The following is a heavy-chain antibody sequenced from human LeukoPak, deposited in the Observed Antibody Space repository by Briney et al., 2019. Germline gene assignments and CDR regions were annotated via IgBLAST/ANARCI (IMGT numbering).Heavy chain of an antibody. V-gene: IGHV3-23*01. Sequence: GGSLRLSCAASGFTFSSDAMSWVRQAPGKGLEGVSAISGSGGSTYYADSVKGRFTISRDNSKNTLYLQMNSLRAEDTAVYYCAKDFLAMSFDYWGQGTLVTVSS. CDR3: AKDFLAMSFDY. CDR1: GFTFSSDA. J-gene: IGHJ4*02. CDR2: ISGSGGST.